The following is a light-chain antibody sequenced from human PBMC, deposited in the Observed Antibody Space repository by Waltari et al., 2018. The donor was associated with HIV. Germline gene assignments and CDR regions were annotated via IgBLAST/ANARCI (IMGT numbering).Light chain of an antibody. CDR3: CSYAGSSTLV. V-gene: IGLV2-23*02. CDR1: SSNIWTYNL. CDR2: EVS. J-gene: IGLJ3*02. Sequence: QSALTPPASVSGSPGQSITISCTGTSSNIWTYNLVSWHQQHPGKAPKTLIYEVSQRPSGVSNRFSGSKSGNTASLTISGLQAEDEADYYCCSYAGSSTLVVGGGTKVTVL.